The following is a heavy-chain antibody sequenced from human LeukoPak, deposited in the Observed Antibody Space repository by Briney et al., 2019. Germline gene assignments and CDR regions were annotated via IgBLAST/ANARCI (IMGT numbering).Heavy chain of an antibody. V-gene: IGHV3-74*01. Sequence: PGGSLRLSCAASGFTFSSYWMHWVRQAPGKGLVWVSRINSDGSSTSYADSVKGRFTISRDNAKNTLYLQMNSLKTEDTAVYYCTTAGVLGGYYDFFDYWGQGTLVTVSS. CDR1: GFTFSSYW. D-gene: IGHD3-3*01. J-gene: IGHJ4*02. CDR3: TTAGVLGGYYDFFDY. CDR2: INSDGSST.